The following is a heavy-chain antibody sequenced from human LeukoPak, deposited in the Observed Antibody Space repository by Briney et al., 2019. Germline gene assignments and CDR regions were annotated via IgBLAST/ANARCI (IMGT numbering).Heavy chain of an antibody. Sequence: SETLSLTCTVSGGSISSGDYYWSWIRQPPGKGLEWIGYIYHSGSTYYNPSLKSRVTISVDTSKNQFSLKLSSVTAADTAVYYCARDQRWLRFLDYWGQGTLVTVSS. J-gene: IGHJ4*02. CDR3: ARDQRWLRFLDY. CDR1: GGSISSGDYY. V-gene: IGHV4-30-4*01. D-gene: IGHD5-12*01. CDR2: IYHSGST.